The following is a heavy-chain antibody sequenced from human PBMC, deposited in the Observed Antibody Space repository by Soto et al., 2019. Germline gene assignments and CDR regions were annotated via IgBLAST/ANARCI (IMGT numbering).Heavy chain of an antibody. Sequence: GESLKISCKGSGYSFTSYWISWVRQMPGKGLEWMGRIDPSDSYTNYSPSFQGHVTISADKSISTAYLQWSSLKASDTAMYYCARHLRHTTFDFWSGYYSYGMDVWGQGTTVTVSS. J-gene: IGHJ6*02. CDR2: IDPSDSYT. CDR3: ARHLRHTTFDFWSGYYSYGMDV. D-gene: IGHD3-3*01. CDR1: GYSFTSYW. V-gene: IGHV5-10-1*01.